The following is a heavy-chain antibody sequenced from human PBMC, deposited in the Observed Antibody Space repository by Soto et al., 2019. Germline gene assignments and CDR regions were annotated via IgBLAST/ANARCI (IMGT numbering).Heavy chain of an antibody. CDR2: ISHSGST. Sequence: SETLSLTCAVSGDSFSSGDYYWSWVRQPPGKGLEWIGYISHSGSTLSNPSLKRPISISVDMPKNHFSLKVRSVTAADTAVYYCARGSTIYGLDVWGQGTTVTVSS. CDR3: ARGSTIYGLDV. V-gene: IGHV4-30-4*01. CDR1: GDSFSSGDYY. J-gene: IGHJ6*02.